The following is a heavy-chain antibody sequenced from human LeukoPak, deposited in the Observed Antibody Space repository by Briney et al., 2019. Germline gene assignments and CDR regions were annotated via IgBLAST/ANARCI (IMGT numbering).Heavy chain of an antibody. CDR1: GFTFNIYA. Sequence: PGGSLRLSCAASGFTFNIYAMSWVRQAPGKGLEWVSAISGSDGSTYYADSVKGRFTISGDNSKNTLYLQMNSLRAEDTAVYYCAKQASAAAASRYNYWGLGALVTVSS. CDR3: AKQASAAAASRYNY. CDR2: ISGSDGST. V-gene: IGHV3-23*01. D-gene: IGHD6-13*01. J-gene: IGHJ4*02.